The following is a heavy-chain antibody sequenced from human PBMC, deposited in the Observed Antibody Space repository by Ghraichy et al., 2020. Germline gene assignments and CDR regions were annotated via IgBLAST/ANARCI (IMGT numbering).Heavy chain of an antibody. CDR3: ASPVGATSYWYFDL. Sequence: GGSLRLSCAASGFTFSSYWMSWVRQAPGKGLEWVANIKQDGSEKYYVDSVKGRFTISRDNAKNSLYLQMNSLRAEDTAVYYCASPVGATSYWYFDLWGRGTLVTVSS. CDR2: IKQDGSEK. V-gene: IGHV3-7*01. J-gene: IGHJ2*01. D-gene: IGHD1-26*01. CDR1: GFTFSSYW.